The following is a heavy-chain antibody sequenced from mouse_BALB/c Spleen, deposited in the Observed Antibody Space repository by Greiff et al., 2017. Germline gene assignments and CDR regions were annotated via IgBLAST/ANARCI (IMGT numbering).Heavy chain of an antibody. CDR1: GDSITSGY. CDR2: ISYSGST. V-gene: IGHV3-8*02. CDR3: AREWDDGNYFDY. D-gene: IGHD4-1*01. Sequence: VQLQQSGPSLVKPSQTLSLTCSVTGDSITSGYWNWIRKFPGNKLEYMGYISYSGSTYYNPSLKSRISITRDTSKNQYYLQLNSVTTEDTATYYCAREWDDGNYFDYWGQGTTLTVSS. J-gene: IGHJ2*01.